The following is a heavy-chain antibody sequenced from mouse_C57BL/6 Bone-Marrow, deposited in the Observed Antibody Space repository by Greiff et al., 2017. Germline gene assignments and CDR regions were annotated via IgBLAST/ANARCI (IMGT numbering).Heavy chain of an antibody. Sequence: QVQLQQPGAELVMPGASVKLSCKASGYTFTSYWMHWVKQRPGQGLEWIGEIDPSDSYTNYNQKSKGKSTLTVDKSSSTAYMQLSSLTSEDSAVYYCARNDYDRFAYWGQGTLVTVSA. J-gene: IGHJ3*01. CDR1: GYTFTSYW. CDR2: IDPSDSYT. CDR3: ARNDYDRFAY. D-gene: IGHD2-4*01. V-gene: IGHV1-69*01.